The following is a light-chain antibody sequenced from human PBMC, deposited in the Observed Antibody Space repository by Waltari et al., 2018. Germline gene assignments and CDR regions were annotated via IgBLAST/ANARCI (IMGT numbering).Light chain of an antibody. CDR2: GAS. CDR1: QSFSSRY. V-gene: IGKV3-20*01. J-gene: IGKJ2*01. CDR3: QQYGHSPRT. Sequence: EVVLTQSPGTLSLSLGATATLSCRASQSFSSRYLAWYQQKPGQAPRLVIYGASRRAAGIPDRFSGSASGTDFTLTISRLEPEDVAVYYCQQYGHSPRTFGQGTKLEI.